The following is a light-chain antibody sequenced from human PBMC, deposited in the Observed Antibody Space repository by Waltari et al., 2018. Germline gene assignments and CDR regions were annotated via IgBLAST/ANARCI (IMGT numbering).Light chain of an antibody. CDR2: DTS. J-gene: IGKJ1*01. Sequence: IVLTQFPGTLSLSPGESATLSCRASQNVGRSLVWYQQKPGQAPRLLIYDTSTRATGIPDRFSGSGSGTDFSLTIARLVPEDFAVYYCQHNVRLPVTFGQGTKVEI. CDR1: QNVGRS. V-gene: IGKV3-20*01. CDR3: QHNVRLPVT.